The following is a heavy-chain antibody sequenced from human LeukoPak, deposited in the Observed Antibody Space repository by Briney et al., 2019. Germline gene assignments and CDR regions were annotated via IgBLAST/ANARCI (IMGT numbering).Heavy chain of an antibody. CDR1: GGSISRGDYY. CDR2: IYNSGPT. V-gene: IGHV4-31*03. J-gene: IGHJ4*02. D-gene: IGHD3-10*01. CDR3: ARGSSGKYYNVFFFDS. Sequence: SQTLSLTCTVSGGSISRGDYYWTWIRQHLGKGLEWIGYIYNSGPTYYNPSLESRLTISLDTSKNQFSLNLSSVTAADTAVYSCARGSSGKYYNVFFFDSWGQGTLVTVSS.